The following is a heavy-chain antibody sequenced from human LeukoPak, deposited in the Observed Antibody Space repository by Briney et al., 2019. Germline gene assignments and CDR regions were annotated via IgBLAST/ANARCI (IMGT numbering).Heavy chain of an antibody. CDR2: IYYSGST. J-gene: IGHJ5*02. CDR1: GGSISSYY. V-gene: IGHV4-59*01. D-gene: IGHD6-13*01. CDR3: ARLVTAARTFWFDP. Sequence: SETLSLTCTVSGGSISSYYWSWIRQPPGKGLEWIGYIYYSGSTNYNPSLKSRVTISVDTSKNQFSLKLSSVTAADTAVYYCARLVTAARTFWFDPWGQGTLVTVST.